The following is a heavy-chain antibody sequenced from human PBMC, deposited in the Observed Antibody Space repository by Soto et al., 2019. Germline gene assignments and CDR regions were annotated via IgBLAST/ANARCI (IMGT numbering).Heavy chain of an antibody. Sequence: GGSLGLSCAASGFTFSSYAMHWVRQAPGKGLEWVAVISYDGSNKYYADSVKGRFTISRDNSKNTLYLQMNSLRAEDTAVYYCARGQWLVLDYFDYWGQGTLVTVSS. CDR3: ARGQWLVLDYFDY. D-gene: IGHD6-19*01. J-gene: IGHJ4*02. V-gene: IGHV3-30-3*01. CDR1: GFTFSSYA. CDR2: ISYDGSNK.